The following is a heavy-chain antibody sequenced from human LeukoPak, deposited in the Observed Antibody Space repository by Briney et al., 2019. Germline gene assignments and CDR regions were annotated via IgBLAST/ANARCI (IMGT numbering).Heavy chain of an antibody. CDR1: GTSIRSGSYY. J-gene: IGHJ6*03. CDR2: MYIGGRT. D-gene: IGHD6-19*01. Sequence: SETLSLTCTVTGTSIRSGSYYWNWIRQAAGKGLEWIGRMYIGGRTTYNPSLKSRVTISLETTENQFSLRLRSVTAADTAVYYCAREGIAVADTYYYCYMDVWGKGTWVTVSS. V-gene: IGHV4-61*02. CDR3: AREGIAVADTYYYCYMDV.